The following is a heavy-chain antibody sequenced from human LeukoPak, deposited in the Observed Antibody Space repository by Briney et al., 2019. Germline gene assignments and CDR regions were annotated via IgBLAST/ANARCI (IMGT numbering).Heavy chain of an antibody. CDR2: IYYSGST. CDR1: GGSISSYY. Sequence: SETLSLTCTVSGGSISSYYWSWIRQSPGKGLEWTGYIYYSGSTNYNPSLKSRVTISVDTSKNQFSLKLSSVTAADTAVYYCARVGHDSGTYLYYFDYWGQGTLVTVSS. J-gene: IGHJ4*02. CDR3: ARVGHDSGTYLYYFDY. V-gene: IGHV4-59*01. D-gene: IGHD1-26*01.